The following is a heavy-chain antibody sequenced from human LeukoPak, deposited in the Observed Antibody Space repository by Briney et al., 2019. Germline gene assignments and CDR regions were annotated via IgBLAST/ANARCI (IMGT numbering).Heavy chain of an antibody. CDR1: GFTFDDYA. CDR3: AKDRRRGYFGSGSNFDY. J-gene: IGHJ4*02. D-gene: IGHD3-10*01. CDR2: ISWNSGSI. Sequence: GGSLRLSCAASGFTFDDYAMYWVRQAPGKGLEWVPGISWNSGSIGYADSVKGRFTISRDNAKNSLYLQMNSLRAEDMALYYCAKDRRRGYFGSGSNFDYWGQGTLVTVSS. V-gene: IGHV3-9*03.